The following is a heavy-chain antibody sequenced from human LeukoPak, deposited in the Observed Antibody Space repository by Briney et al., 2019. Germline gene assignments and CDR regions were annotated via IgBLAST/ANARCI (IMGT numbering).Heavy chain of an antibody. CDR1: GGSISSGGYS. D-gene: IGHD3-10*01. CDR2: IYHSGST. CDR3: ARATVRGVDY. V-gene: IGHV4-30-2*01. J-gene: IGHJ4*02. Sequence: SQTLSLTCAVSGGSISSGGYSWSWIRQPPGKGLEWIGYIYHSGSTYYNPSLKSRVTISVDRSKNQFSLKLSSVTAADTAVYYCARATVRGVDYWGQGTLVTVSS.